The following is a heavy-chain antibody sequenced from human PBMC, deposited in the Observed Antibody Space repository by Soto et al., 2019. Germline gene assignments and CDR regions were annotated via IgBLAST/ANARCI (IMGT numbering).Heavy chain of an antibody. D-gene: IGHD6-6*01. Sequence: QVQLVQSGAEVKKPGASVKVSCKASGYTFTSYYMHWVRQAPGQGLEWMGIINSSGGSTSYAQKFQGRVTMTRDTYTSTVYMELSSLRSEDTAVYYCASAAWYSSSSIGAFDIWGQGTMVTVSS. CDR1: GYTFTSYY. CDR3: ASAAWYSSSSIGAFDI. V-gene: IGHV1-46*03. CDR2: INSSGGST. J-gene: IGHJ3*02.